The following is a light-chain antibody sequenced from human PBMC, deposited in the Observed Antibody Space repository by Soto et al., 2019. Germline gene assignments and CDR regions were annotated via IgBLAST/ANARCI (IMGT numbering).Light chain of an antibody. CDR3: QHYNNWPLT. J-gene: IGKJ4*01. CDR1: QSVNSD. Sequence: EIVMTQSPATLTVSPGERATLSCRASQSVNSDLAWYQQQPGQAPRLLIYGATTRATGIPARFSGSGSGTEFTLTISSLQSEDFAVYYCQHYNNWPLTFGGGTKVEIK. V-gene: IGKV3-15*01. CDR2: GAT.